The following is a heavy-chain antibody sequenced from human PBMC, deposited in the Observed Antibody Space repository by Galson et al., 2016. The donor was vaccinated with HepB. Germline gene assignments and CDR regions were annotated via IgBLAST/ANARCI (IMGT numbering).Heavy chain of an antibody. V-gene: IGHV3-53*05. D-gene: IGHD6-19*01. CDR2: IYVGDNT. Sequence: SLRLSCAASGFTVTNYYMNWVRQAPGKGLEWISVIYVGDNTNYADSVKGQFAISRDKSRHTLFLQTNSLRAEDTAVYYCARDFITVAGFDAFDIWGQGTMVTVSS. CDR1: GFTVTNYY. J-gene: IGHJ3*02. CDR3: ARDFITVAGFDAFDI.